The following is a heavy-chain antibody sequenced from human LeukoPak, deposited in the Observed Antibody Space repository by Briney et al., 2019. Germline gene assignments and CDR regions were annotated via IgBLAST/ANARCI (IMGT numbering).Heavy chain of an antibody. CDR1: GYTFTSYG. CDR3: ATSMGYDSSGYYDY. D-gene: IGHD3-22*01. CDR2: ISAYNGNT. J-gene: IGHJ4*02. Sequence: ASVKVSCKASGYTFTSYGISWVRQAPGQGLEWTGWISAYNGNTNYAQKLQGRVTMTTDTSTSTAYMELRSLRSDDTAVYYCATSMGYDSSGYYDYWGQGTLVTVSS. V-gene: IGHV1-18*01.